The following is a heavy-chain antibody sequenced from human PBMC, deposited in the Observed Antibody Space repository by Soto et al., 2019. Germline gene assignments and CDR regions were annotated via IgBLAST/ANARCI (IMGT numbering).Heavy chain of an antibody. V-gene: IGHV1-69*02. J-gene: IGHJ4*02. CDR3: ARGGSSGPNDY. CDR2: IIPILGIA. Sequence: GASVKVSCKASGGTFSSYTISWVRQAPGQGLEWMGRIIPILGIADYAQKFQGRVTITADKSTSTAYMELSSLRSEDTAVYYCARGGSSGPNDYWGQGTLVTVSS. D-gene: IGHD6-19*01. CDR1: GGTFSSYT.